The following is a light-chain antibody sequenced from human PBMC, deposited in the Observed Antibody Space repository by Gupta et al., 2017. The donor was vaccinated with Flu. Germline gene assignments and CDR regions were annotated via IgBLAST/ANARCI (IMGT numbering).Light chain of an antibody. J-gene: IGLJ3*02. CDR2: RND. CDR3: AGWDDSLGAWV. V-gene: IGLV1-47*01. Sequence: QSVMTQPPSASGTPGQRVPISSSGSSSNIGGNFVYCFQQVPGTAPKLLLYRNDRRPSGVADRFSGSKSGTAASLAISGLRSEDEADYYCAGWDDSLGAWVFGGGTKLTVL. CDR1: SSNIGGNF.